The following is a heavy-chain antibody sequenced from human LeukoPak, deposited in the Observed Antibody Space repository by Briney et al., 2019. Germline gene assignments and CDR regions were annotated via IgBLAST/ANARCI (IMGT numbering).Heavy chain of an antibody. Sequence: ASVKVSCKASGGTLSSYAISWVRQAPGQGLEWMGGIIPIFGTANYAQKFQGRVTITTDESTSTAYMELSSLRSEDTAVYYCARGRDDSSGYYFSDYWGQGTLVTVSS. CDR1: GGTLSSYA. D-gene: IGHD3-22*01. J-gene: IGHJ4*02. CDR3: ARGRDDSSGYYFSDY. V-gene: IGHV1-69*05. CDR2: IIPIFGTA.